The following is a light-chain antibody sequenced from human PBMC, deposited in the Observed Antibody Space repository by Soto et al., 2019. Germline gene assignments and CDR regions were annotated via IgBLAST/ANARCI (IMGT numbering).Light chain of an antibody. J-gene: IGKJ3*01. CDR3: QQLNSYSMFT. Sequence: DIQLTQSPSFLSASVGDRVTITCRASQDISSYLAWYQQKPGKAPNLLIFGASSLQGGVPSRFSGSGSGTEFALTINSLQPQDFATYYCQQLNSYSMFTFGPGTKVDIK. V-gene: IGKV1-9*01. CDR2: GAS. CDR1: QDISSY.